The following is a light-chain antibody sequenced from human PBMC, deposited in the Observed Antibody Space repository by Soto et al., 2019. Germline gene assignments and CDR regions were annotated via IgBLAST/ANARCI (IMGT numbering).Light chain of an antibody. J-gene: IGKJ5*01. Sequence: EIVLTQSPGTLSLSPGETATLSCRASQSISSTYLAWYQQKPGQAPRLLIYEASRRATGIPDRFSGSGSGTDFTLTISSLDPEDFAVYYCQDSGGSITFGLGTRLEI. CDR3: QDSGGSIT. CDR2: EAS. CDR1: QSISSTY. V-gene: IGKV3-20*01.